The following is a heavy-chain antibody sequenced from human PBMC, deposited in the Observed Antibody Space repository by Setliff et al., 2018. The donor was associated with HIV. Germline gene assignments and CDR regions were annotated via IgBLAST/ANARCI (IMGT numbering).Heavy chain of an antibody. Sequence: PSETLSLTCTVSGVSINTGSFYWNWFRQPAGKGLEWIGRIYTSGSTSYTPSLKSRVSISVDTSKNQFSLKLNSVTATDTAMYYCARVAFYGPGSHDYFDHWGHGILVTV. CDR1: GVSINTGSFY. D-gene: IGHD3-10*01. J-gene: IGHJ4*01. V-gene: IGHV4-61*02. CDR3: ARVAFYGPGSHDYFDH. CDR2: IYTSGST.